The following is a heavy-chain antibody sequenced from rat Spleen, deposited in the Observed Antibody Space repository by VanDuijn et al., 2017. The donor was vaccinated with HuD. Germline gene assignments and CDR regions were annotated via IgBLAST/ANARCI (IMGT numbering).Heavy chain of an antibody. D-gene: IGHD1-7*01. CDR3: TRPSYYGYFDY. CDR1: GFTFSNYG. J-gene: IGHJ2*01. Sequence: EVQLVESGGGLVQPGRSLKLSCAASGFTFSNYGIHWIRQAPTKGLEWVASISYDGTATYYRDSVKGRFTLSRDNANSTLFLQMNSLRSEDTATYYCTRPSYYGYFDYWGQGVMVTVSS. CDR2: ISYDGTAT. V-gene: IGHV5-19*01.